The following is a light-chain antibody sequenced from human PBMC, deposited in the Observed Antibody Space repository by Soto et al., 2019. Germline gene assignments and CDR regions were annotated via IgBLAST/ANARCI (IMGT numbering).Light chain of an antibody. J-gene: IGKJ3*01. Sequence: DIQMTQSPSSLSASVGDRVTITCRASQSISSYLNWYRQKPGKAPKLLIYSVFSLQSGVPSRFSDSGSCTYFTLTISSLFPEDFETYSSELYSSAPRTVGPAT. CDR2: SVF. CDR1: QSISSY. V-gene: IGKV1-39*01. CDR3: ELYSSAPRT.